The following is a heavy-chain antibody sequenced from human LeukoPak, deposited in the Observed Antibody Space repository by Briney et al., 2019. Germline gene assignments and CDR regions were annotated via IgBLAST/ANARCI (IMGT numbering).Heavy chain of an antibody. D-gene: IGHD3-3*01. V-gene: IGHV3-48*03. CDR3: ARDRYDFWSGYSLNWFDP. CDR1: GFTFSSDE. Sequence: PGGALRLSCAASGFTFSSDEMNWVRQAPGKGLEWVSYISGSGSTIYYADSVKGRFTISRNKAKNSLYLQMNSLRAEDTAVYYCARDRYDFWSGYSLNWFDPWGQGTLVTVSS. CDR2: ISGSGSTI. J-gene: IGHJ5*02.